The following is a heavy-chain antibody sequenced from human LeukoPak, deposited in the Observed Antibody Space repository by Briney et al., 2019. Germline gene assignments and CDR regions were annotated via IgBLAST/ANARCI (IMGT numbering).Heavy chain of an antibody. CDR1: GYTFTGYY. CDR2: INPNSGGT. CDR3: ARDQLEGYCSSTSCYSPYGY. V-gene: IGHV1-2*02. J-gene: IGHJ4*02. D-gene: IGHD2-2*02. Sequence: ASVKVSCKASGYTFTGYYMHWVRQAPGQGLEWMGWINPNSGGTNYAQKFQGRVTMTRDTSISTAYMELSRLRSDDTAVYYCARDQLEGYCSSTSCYSPYGYWGQGTLVTVS.